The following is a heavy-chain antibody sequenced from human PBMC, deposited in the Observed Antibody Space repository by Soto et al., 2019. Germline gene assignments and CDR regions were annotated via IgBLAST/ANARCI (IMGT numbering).Heavy chain of an antibody. V-gene: IGHV1-18*01. J-gene: IGHJ4*02. CDR3: ARDKRSSWYFVY. CDR1: GYTFTSYG. CDR2: ISAYNGNT. D-gene: IGHD6-13*01. Sequence: ASVKVSCKASGYTFTSYGISWVRQAPGQGLEWMGWISAYNGNTNYAQKFRGRVTMTTDTSTSTGYMELRSLRSDDTAVYYCARDKRSSWYFVYWGQGTLVTVSS.